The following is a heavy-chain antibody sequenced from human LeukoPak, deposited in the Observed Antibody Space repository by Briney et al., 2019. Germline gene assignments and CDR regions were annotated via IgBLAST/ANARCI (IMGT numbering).Heavy chain of an antibody. Sequence: PSETLSLTCTVSAGSINSYYWSWIRQPPGKGLEWIGNIYYTGSTSYNPSLKSRITISLDTSKNHFSLKLTSVTAADTAVYYCARHYDSGTYPLDYWGQGTLVTVSS. J-gene: IGHJ4*02. CDR2: IYYTGST. V-gene: IGHV4-59*01. CDR3: ARHYDSGTYPLDY. CDR1: AGSINSYY. D-gene: IGHD3-10*01.